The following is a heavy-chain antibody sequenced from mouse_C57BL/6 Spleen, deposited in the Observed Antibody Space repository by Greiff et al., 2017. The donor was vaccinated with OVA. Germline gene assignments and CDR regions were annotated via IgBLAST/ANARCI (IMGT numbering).Heavy chain of an antibody. Sequence: QVQLQQPGAELVKPGASVKLSCKASGYPFTSYWITWVKQRPGQGLEWIGDIYPGSGSPNYNEQFKSKATLPVDTSSSTAYMQLSSLTSEDAAVYDGARGDYYGRAMDYWGQGTSVTVSS. CDR2: IYPGSGSP. D-gene: IGHD1-1*01. V-gene: IGHV1-55*01. CDR1: GYPFTSYW. CDR3: ARGDYYGRAMDY. J-gene: IGHJ4*01.